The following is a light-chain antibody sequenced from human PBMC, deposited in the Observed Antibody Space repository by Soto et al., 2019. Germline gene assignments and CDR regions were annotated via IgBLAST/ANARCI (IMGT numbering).Light chain of an antibody. Sequence: QSALTQPASVSGSPGQSITISCTGISSDVGTYNYVSWYQQHPGKAPKVMIYDVSNRPSGVSNRFSGSKSGNTASLTISGLQAEDEADYYCSSYTSSSTPLYVFGTGTQLTVL. CDR3: SSYTSSSTPLYV. V-gene: IGLV2-14*01. CDR1: SSDVGTYNY. CDR2: DVS. J-gene: IGLJ1*01.